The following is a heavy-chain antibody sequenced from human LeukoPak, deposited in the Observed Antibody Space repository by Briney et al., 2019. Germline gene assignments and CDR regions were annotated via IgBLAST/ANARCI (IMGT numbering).Heavy chain of an antibody. D-gene: IGHD6-19*01. Sequence: GGSLRLSCAASGFTFSSYAMHWFRQAPGKGLEWVSGISWNSGSIGYADSVKGRFTISRDNAKNSLYLQMNSLRAEDTALYYCAKALSSGWLPGWGQGTLVTGSS. J-gene: IGHJ4*02. V-gene: IGHV3-9*01. CDR3: AKALSSGWLPG. CDR2: ISWNSGSI. CDR1: GFTFSSYA.